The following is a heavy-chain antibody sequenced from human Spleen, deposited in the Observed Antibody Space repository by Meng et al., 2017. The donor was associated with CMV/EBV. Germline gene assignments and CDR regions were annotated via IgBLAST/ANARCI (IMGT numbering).Heavy chain of an antibody. Sequence: EVQLVESGXGLVQPGGSLRLSCAVSGSTSSRYWMSWVRQAAGKGLEWVANIKQDGSEKYYVDSVKGRFTISRDNAKNSLYLQMNSLRAEDTAVYYCARDGSHSSSWYPRGAVLNWFDPWGQGTLVTVSS. CDR2: IKQDGSEK. CDR1: GSTSSRYW. V-gene: IGHV3-7*04. CDR3: ARDGSHSSSWYPRGAVLNWFDP. J-gene: IGHJ5*02. D-gene: IGHD6-13*01.